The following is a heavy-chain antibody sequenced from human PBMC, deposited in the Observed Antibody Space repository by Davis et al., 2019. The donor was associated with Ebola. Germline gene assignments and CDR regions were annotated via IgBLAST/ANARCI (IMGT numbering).Heavy chain of an antibody. V-gene: IGHV3-7*01. CDR3: ARGTSLPGTDY. CDR1: GFTFRNYW. J-gene: IGHJ4*02. D-gene: IGHD1-1*01. Sequence: PGGSLRLSCAASGFTFRNYWMNWLRQVPGKGLEWVATIKQDGSEKYYVESVKGRFTVSRDNAKNSMYLQMNTLRAEDTAIYYCARGTSLPGTDYWGQGTQVTVSS. CDR2: IKQDGSEK.